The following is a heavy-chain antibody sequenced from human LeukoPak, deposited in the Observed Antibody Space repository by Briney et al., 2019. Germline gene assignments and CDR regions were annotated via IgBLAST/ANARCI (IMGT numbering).Heavy chain of an antibody. V-gene: IGHV4-4*07. CDR2: IYTSGST. D-gene: IGHD1-14*01. CDR1: GGSISSYY. CDR3: AREVRYNYYYYYMDV. J-gene: IGHJ6*03. Sequence: SETLSLTCTVSGGSISSYYWSWIRQPAGKGLEWIGRIYTSGSTNYNPSLKSRVTMSVDTSKNQFSLKLSSATAADTAVYYCAREVRYNYYYYYMDVWGKGTTVTVSS.